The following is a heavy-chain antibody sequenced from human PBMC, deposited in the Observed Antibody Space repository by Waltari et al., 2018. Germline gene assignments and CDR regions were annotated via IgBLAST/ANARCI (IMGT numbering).Heavy chain of an antibody. V-gene: IGHV1-3*01. CDR3: ARGGGPAAY. Sequence: VQLVRSGAVVKKPGASVKVSCKASGDTFTSYAIHWVRQAPGHRLEWMGWINAGNGNTKYSQKFQGRVTITRDTSESTAYMELSSLRSEDTAVYYCARGGGPAAYWGQGTLVTVSS. D-gene: IGHD2-15*01. CDR2: INAGNGNT. J-gene: IGHJ4*02. CDR1: GDTFTSYA.